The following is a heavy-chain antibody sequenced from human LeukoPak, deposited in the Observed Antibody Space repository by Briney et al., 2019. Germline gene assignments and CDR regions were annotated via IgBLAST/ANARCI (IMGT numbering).Heavy chain of an antibody. D-gene: IGHD3-10*01. CDR1: GGSLSSSHR. CDR3: ARDDSYASGNFDY. V-gene: IGHV4-4*02. Sequence: SETPFLTCDVSGGSLSSSHRGGWVRPPPGKGLERIGRIYHSGTTNYNPSLKSRVTISVDRSKNQLSLNLTSVTAADTAVYYCARDDSYASGNFDYWGQGTLVTVSS. J-gene: IGHJ4*02. CDR2: IYHSGTT.